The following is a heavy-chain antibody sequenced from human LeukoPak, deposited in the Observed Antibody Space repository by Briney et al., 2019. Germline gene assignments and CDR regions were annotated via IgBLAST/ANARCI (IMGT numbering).Heavy chain of an antibody. J-gene: IGHJ4*02. D-gene: IGHD2-21*02. CDR2: IIGDGTGT. Sequence: GGSLRLSCADSGFTFSNSWMHWVRQAPGKGLVWVSHIIGDGTGTTYADSVKGRFTISRDNAKNTLYLQMNSLRAEDTAVYYCAGDLRCNGGHCLAFWGQGTLVTVSS. CDR1: GFTFSNSW. V-gene: IGHV3-74*03. CDR3: AGDLRCNGGHCLAF.